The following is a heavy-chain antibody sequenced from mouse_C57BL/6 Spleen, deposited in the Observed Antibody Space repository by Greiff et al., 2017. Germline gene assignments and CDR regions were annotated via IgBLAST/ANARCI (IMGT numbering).Heavy chain of an antibody. CDR3: ARSEAPRAYFDY. D-gene: IGHD3-3*01. CDR1: GYTFTSYW. Sequence: VQLQQPGAELVKPGASVKLSCKASGYTFTSYWMHWVKQRPGQGLEWIGMIHPNSGSTNYNEKFKSKATLTVDKSSSTAYMRLSSLTSEDSAVYYCARSEAPRAYFDYWGQGTTLTVSS. J-gene: IGHJ2*01. V-gene: IGHV1-64*01. CDR2: IHPNSGST.